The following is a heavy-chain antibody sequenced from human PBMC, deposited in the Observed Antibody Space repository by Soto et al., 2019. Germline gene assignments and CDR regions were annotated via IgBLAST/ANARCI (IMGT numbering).Heavy chain of an antibody. J-gene: IGHJ4*02. Sequence: GGSLRLSCAASGFTFDDYAMHWVRQAPGKGLEWVSGISWNSGSIGYADSVKGRFTISRDNAKNSLYLQMNSLRAEDTALYYCAKDIREYYYDSSGLRNWGQGTLVTVSS. CDR1: GFTFDDYA. CDR3: AKDIREYYYDSSGLRN. D-gene: IGHD3-22*01. CDR2: ISWNSGSI. V-gene: IGHV3-9*01.